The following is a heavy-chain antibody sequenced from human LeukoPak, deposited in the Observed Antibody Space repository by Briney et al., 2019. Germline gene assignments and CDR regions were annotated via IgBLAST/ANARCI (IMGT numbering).Heavy chain of an antibody. J-gene: IGHJ4*02. Sequence: SETLSLTCTVSGGSISSSSYYWGWIRQPPGKGLEWIGSIYYSGSTYYNPSLKSRVTISVDTSKNQFSLKLSSVTAADTAVYYCARQRGYDFWSGYPLDYWGQGTLVTVSS. CDR1: GGSISSSSYY. CDR2: IYYSGST. V-gene: IGHV4-39*01. CDR3: ARQRGYDFWSGYPLDY. D-gene: IGHD3-3*01.